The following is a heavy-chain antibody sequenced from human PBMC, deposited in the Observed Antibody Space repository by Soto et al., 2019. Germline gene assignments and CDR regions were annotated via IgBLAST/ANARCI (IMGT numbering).Heavy chain of an antibody. CDR1: GYTFTGYY. J-gene: IGHJ4*02. V-gene: IGHV1-2*04. Sequence: ASVKVSCKASGYTFTGYYIHWVRQAPGQGLEWMGWVNPNSGGTNYAQKFQGWVTMTRDTSISTAYMEVSRLRSDDTAVYYCVTSRVSIAVAGETEYYFDYWGQGTLVTV. CDR2: VNPNSGGT. CDR3: VTSRVSIAVAGETEYYFDY. D-gene: IGHD6-19*01.